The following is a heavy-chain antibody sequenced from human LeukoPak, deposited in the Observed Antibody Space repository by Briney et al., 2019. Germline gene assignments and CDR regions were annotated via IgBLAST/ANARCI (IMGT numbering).Heavy chain of an antibody. D-gene: IGHD3-10*02. CDR3: AELGITMIGGV. CDR2: ISSSGSTI. CDR1: GFTFSSYG. J-gene: IGHJ6*04. V-gene: IGHV3-48*04. Sequence: GGSLRLSCAASGFTFSSYGMSWVRQAPGKGLEWVSYISSSGSTIYYADSVKGRFTISRDNAKNSLYLQMNSPRAEDTAVYYCAELGITMIGGVWGKGTTVTISS.